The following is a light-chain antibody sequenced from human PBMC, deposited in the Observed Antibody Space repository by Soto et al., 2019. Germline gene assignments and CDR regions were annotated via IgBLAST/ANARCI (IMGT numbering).Light chain of an antibody. V-gene: IGKV2-30*01. J-gene: IGKJ1*01. CDR1: QSLVYSDGKTY. Sequence: VVMTQSPLSLPVTLGQPASISCRSSQSLVYSDGKTYLNWFQQRPGQSPRRLIYKVSNRDSGVPDRFSGSGSGTDFTRNISRVEAEDVGVSYCMQGTHWPPTFGQGTKVEIK. CDR3: MQGTHWPPT. CDR2: KVS.